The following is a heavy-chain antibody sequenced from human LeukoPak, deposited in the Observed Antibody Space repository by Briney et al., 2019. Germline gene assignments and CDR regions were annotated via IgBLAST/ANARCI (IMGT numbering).Heavy chain of an antibody. CDR3: ARRRVQTSTTTEDNWFDP. CDR1: GGSISSDGYY. Sequence: PSETLSLTCTVSGGSISSDGYYWSWIRQHPGKGLEWIGAIYYTGSTYYNPSLKSRVTMSVDTSKNQFSLKLSSVTPADTAVYYCARRRVQTSTTTEDNWFDPWGQGTLVTVSS. D-gene: IGHD5-24*01. V-gene: IGHV4-31*03. CDR2: IYYTGST. J-gene: IGHJ5*02.